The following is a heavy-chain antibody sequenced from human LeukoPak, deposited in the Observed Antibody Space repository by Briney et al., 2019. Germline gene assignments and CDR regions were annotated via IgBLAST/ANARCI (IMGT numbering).Heavy chain of an antibody. CDR3: ARMYSSGWPLECLDV. V-gene: IGHV1-18*01. CDR1: GYTFTSFA. J-gene: IGHJ3*01. D-gene: IGHD6-19*01. Sequence: GAPVKVSCKASGYTFTSFAISWVRQAPGQGLEWMGWVSAYNGGTNYAQRFQDRVTMTTDTSTTTAYMELRSLTSDDTAMYYCARMYSSGWPLECLDVWGHGTMVTVPS. CDR2: VSAYNGGT.